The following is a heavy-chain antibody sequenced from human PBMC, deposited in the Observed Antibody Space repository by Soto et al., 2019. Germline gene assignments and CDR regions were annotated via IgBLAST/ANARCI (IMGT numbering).Heavy chain of an antibody. V-gene: IGHV1-69*13. J-gene: IGHJ5*02. Sequence: ASVKVSCKASGGTFSSYAISWVRQAPGQGLEWMGGIIPIFGTANYAQKFQGRVTITADESTSTAYMELSSLRSEDTAMYYCARFEYSSSAGWFDPWGQGTLVTVSS. CDR1: GGTFSSYA. D-gene: IGHD6-6*01. CDR2: IIPIFGTA. CDR3: ARFEYSSSAGWFDP.